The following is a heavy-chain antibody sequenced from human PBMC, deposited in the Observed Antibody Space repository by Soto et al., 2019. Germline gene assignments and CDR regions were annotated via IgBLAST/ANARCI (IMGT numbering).Heavy chain of an antibody. J-gene: IGHJ6*02. D-gene: IGHD2-2*01. CDR1: GGTFGSYA. CDR3: ARSHVTSTSLDIYYYYYYGMDV. CDR2: IIPITGTA. V-gene: IGHV1-69*01. Sequence: QVQLVQSGAEVKKPGSSVKVSCKASGGTFGSYAISWVRQAPGQGLEWMGGIIPITGTANYAQKFQGRVTIAADEPTSTAYMELSSLRSEDTAVYYCARSHVTSTSLDIYYYYYYGMDVWGQGTTVTVS.